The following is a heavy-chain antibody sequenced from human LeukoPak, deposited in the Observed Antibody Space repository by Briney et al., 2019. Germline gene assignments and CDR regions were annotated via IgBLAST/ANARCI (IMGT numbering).Heavy chain of an antibody. CDR3: ARRVAAGGTCMGY. V-gene: IGHV1-8*01. J-gene: IGHJ4*02. CDR1: GYSFTSYD. D-gene: IGHD6-13*01. CDR2: MNPNSGNT. Sequence: ASVKVSCKASGYSFTSYDINWVRQSTGQGLEWMGWMNPNSGNTGSAQKFQGRVTMTRNTSISTAYMELSNLRSEDTAVYYCARRVAAGGTCMGYWGQGTLVTVSS.